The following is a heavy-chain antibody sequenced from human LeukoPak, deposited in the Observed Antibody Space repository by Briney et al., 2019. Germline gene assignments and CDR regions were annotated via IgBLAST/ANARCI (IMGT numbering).Heavy chain of an antibody. V-gene: IGHV5-51*01. Sequence: GESLKISCKGSGYSFTSYWIGGVRQMPGKGLEGMGIIYPGDSDTCYSPSFQGQATISADKSISTGYLQGSSLKASDTDMYYCARAAYYDSSGYSNWGQGPLVTVSS. J-gene: IGHJ4*02. CDR3: ARAAYYDSSGYSN. CDR2: IYPGDSDT. CDR1: GYSFTSYW. D-gene: IGHD3-22*01.